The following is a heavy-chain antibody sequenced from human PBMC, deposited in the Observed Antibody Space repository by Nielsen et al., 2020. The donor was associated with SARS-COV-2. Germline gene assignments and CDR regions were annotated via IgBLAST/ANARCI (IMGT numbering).Heavy chain of an antibody. V-gene: IGHV3-7*01. CDR2: IKQDGSEK. CDR3: ARELQWLALDAFDI. Sequence: GESLKISCAASGFTFSSYSMNWVRQAPGKGLEWVANIKQDGSEKYYVDSVKGRFTISRDNAKNSLYLQMNSLRAEDTAVYYCARELQWLALDAFDIWGQGTMVTVSS. CDR1: GFTFSSYS. D-gene: IGHD6-19*01. J-gene: IGHJ3*02.